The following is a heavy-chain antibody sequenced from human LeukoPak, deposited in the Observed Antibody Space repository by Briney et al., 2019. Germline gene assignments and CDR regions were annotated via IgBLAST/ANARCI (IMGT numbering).Heavy chain of an antibody. Sequence: GGSLRLSCAAPGFTFSSYSMNWVRQAPGKGLEWVSYISFSSGTIYYADSVKGRFTISRDNAKNSLYLQMNSLRAEDTAVYYCARDGYFDYWGQGTLVTVSS. CDR1: GFTFSSYS. V-gene: IGHV3-48*01. CDR3: ARDGYFDY. J-gene: IGHJ4*02. CDR2: ISFSSGTI.